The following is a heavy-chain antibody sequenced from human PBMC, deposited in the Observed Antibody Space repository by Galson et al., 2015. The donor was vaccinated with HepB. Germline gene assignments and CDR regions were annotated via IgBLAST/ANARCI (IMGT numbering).Heavy chain of an antibody. CDR3: AKSNTGSYSGYFQH. D-gene: IGHD1-26*01. J-gene: IGHJ1*01. CDR2: IYAGGST. V-gene: IGHV3-53*01. Sequence: SLRLSCAASGFTVSSNFMTWVRQAPGKGLEWVSIIYAGGSTYYADSVKGRFTISRDNSKNTLYLQMNSLRAEDTAVYYCAKSNTGSYSGYFQHWGQGTLVIVSP. CDR1: GFTVSSNF.